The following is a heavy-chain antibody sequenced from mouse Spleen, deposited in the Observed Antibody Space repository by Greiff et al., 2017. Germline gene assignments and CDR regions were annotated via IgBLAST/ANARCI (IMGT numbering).Heavy chain of an antibody. Sequence: QVQLQQSGPELVKPGASVKISCKASGYAFSSSWMNWVKQRPGKGLEWIGRIYPGDGDTNYNGKFKGKATLTADKSSSTAYMQLSSLTSEDSAVYFCARAFDGYHHYFDYWGQGTTLTVSS. CDR1: GYAFSSSW. CDR2: IYPGDGDT. V-gene: IGHV1-82*01. D-gene: IGHD2-3*01. CDR3: ARAFDGYHHYFDY. J-gene: IGHJ2*01.